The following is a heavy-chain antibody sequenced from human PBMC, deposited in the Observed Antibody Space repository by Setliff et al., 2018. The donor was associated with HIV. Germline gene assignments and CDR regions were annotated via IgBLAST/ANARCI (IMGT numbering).Heavy chain of an antibody. CDR3: ARAGGGGRWLHLSYWYFDL. CDR2: INAGNGNT. J-gene: IGHJ2*01. Sequence: ASVKVSCKASGYTFTNYAIHWVRQAPGQGLEWMGWINAGNGNTESSKKFQGRVTITRETSATTAYMELSSLTPEDTAVYYCARAGGGGRWLHLSYWYFDLWGRGTLVTVSS. V-gene: IGHV1-3*01. CDR1: GYTFTNYA. D-gene: IGHD3-16*01.